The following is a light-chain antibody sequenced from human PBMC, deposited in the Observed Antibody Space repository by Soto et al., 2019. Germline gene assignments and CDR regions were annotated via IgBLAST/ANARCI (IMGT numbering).Light chain of an antibody. CDR1: QSVSSSY. CDR2: GAS. J-gene: IGKJ1*01. Sequence: EIVLTQSPGTLSLSPGEIATLSCRASQSVSSSYLAWYQQKPGQAPRLLIYGASSRATGIPDRFSGSGSGTDFTLTISRLEPEDFAVYYCQQRTKWRTFGQGTKVDIK. V-gene: IGKV3D-20*02. CDR3: QQRTKWRT.